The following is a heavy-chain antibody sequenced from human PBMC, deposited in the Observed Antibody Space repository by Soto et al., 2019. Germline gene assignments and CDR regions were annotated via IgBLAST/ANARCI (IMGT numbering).Heavy chain of an antibody. CDR1: GGSISSYY. CDR2: IYTSGST. V-gene: IGHV4-4*07. Sequence: KSSETLSLTCTVSGGSISSYYWSWIRQPAGKGLEWIGRIYTSGSTNYNPSLKSRVTMSVDTSKNQFSLKLSSVTAADTAVYYCARDGIVATIMDEYYYYGMDVWGQGTTVTVSS. CDR3: ARDGIVATIMDEYYYYGMDV. J-gene: IGHJ6*02. D-gene: IGHD5-12*01.